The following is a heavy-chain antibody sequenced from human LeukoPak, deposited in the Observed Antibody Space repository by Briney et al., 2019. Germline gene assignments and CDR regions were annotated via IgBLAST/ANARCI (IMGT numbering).Heavy chain of an antibody. V-gene: IGHV4-34*01. CDR1: GGSFCGYY. J-gene: IGHJ4*02. CDR3: VFGRGYSYGYGNY. Sequence: SETLSLTCAVYGGSFCGYYWSWIRQPPGKGLEWIGEINHSGSTNYNPSLKSRVTISVDTSKNQFSLKLSSVTAADTAVYYCVFGRGYSYGYGNYWGQGTLVTVSS. D-gene: IGHD5-18*01. CDR2: INHSGST.